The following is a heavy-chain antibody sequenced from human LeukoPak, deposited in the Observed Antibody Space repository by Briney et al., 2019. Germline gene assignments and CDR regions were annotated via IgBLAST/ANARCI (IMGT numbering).Heavy chain of an antibody. Sequence: ASLKVSCKASGYTFTDYYMHWVRQAPGQGLEWMGWINPNSGTTNYAQKFQDWVTMTRDTSISTAYLELTRLKSDDTAVYYCARYSWDAFDIWGQGTMVTVSS. CDR2: INPNSGTT. V-gene: IGHV1-2*04. CDR3: ARYSWDAFDI. D-gene: IGHD2-21*01. CDR1: GYTFTDYY. J-gene: IGHJ3*02.